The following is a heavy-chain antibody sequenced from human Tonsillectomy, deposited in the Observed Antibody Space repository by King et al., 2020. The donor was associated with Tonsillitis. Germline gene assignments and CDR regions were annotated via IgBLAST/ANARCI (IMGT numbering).Heavy chain of an antibody. J-gene: IGHJ4*02. Sequence: VQLVESGGGLVQPGRSLRLSCTGSGFTFGDYAMSWFRQAPGKGLEWVGFIRIKAYGGRTEYAASVEGRFSISRDDSKSIAYLQMNSLRSEDTAVYYCTREKEGIVEGFYCDSWGQGTLVTVSS. CDR2: IRIKAYGGRT. D-gene: IGHD1-26*01. CDR3: TREKEGIVEGFYCDS. CDR1: GFTFGDYA. V-gene: IGHV3-49*03.